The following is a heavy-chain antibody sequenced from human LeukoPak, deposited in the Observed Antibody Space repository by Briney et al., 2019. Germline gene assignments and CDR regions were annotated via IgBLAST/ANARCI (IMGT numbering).Heavy chain of an antibody. CDR1: GGSISSGSYY. CDR2: IYTSGST. V-gene: IGHV4-61*02. CDR3: ARGFLNPEDYGDSYNWFDP. Sequence: SETLSLTCTVSGGSISSGSYYWSWIRQPAGKGLEWIGRIYTSGSTNYNPSLKSRVTISVDTSKNQFSLKLSSVTAADTAVYYCARGFLNPEDYGDSYNWFDPWGQGTLVTVSS. J-gene: IGHJ5*02. D-gene: IGHD4-17*01.